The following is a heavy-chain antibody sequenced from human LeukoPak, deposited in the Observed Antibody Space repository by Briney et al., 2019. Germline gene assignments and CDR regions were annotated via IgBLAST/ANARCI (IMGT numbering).Heavy chain of an antibody. Sequence: GGSLRLSCAASGFTFSSYAISWVRQAPGKGLEWVSAVSGSGGSTYYADSVKGRFTISRDNSKNTLYLQMNSLRAEDTAVYYCAKGYYYDSSAYYYPFFDYWGQGTLVTVSS. CDR3: AKGYYYDSSAYYYPFFDY. CDR2: VSGSGGST. D-gene: IGHD3-22*01. V-gene: IGHV3-23*01. CDR1: GFTFSSYA. J-gene: IGHJ4*02.